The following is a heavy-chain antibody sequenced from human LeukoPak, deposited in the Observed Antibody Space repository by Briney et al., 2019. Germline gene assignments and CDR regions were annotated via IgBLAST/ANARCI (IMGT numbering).Heavy chain of an antibody. CDR2: ISYDGSNK. D-gene: IGHD3-3*01. CDR3: ANSDFWSGYYLLPAVYYYYYGMDV. Sequence: GGSLRLPCAASGFTFSSYGMHWVRQAPGKGLEWVAVISYDGSNKYYADSVKGRFTISRDNSKNTLYLQMNSLRAEDTAVYYCANSDFWSGYYLLPAVYYYYYGMDVWGQGTTVTVSS. CDR1: GFTFSSYG. V-gene: IGHV3-30*18. J-gene: IGHJ6*02.